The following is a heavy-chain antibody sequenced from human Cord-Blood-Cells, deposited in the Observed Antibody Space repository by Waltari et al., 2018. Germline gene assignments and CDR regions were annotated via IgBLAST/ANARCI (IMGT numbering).Heavy chain of an antibody. CDR2: MIPIFGTA. CDR1: GGTFSSYA. J-gene: IGHJ3*02. CDR3: ASTGKDWADAFDI. Sequence: QVQLVQSGAEVKKPGSSVKVSCKASGGTFSSYAISWVRQAPGQGIEWMGGMIPIFGTANYAQKFQGRVTITADKSTSTAYMELSILRSEDTAVYYCASTGKDWADAFDIWGQGTMVTVSS. D-gene: IGHD2-8*02. V-gene: IGHV1-69*06.